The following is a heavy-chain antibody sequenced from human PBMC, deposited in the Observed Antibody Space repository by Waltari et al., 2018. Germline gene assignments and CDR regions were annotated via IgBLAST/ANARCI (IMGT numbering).Heavy chain of an antibody. J-gene: IGHJ4*02. V-gene: IGHV3-73*01. CDR2: IRSRTKGDAT. CDR3: IRPFEMGID. D-gene: IGHD7-27*01. CDR1: GLIFSDYA. Sequence: EVQLVESGGAMVQPGGSLKRPRAASGLIFSDYAMHWVRQASGKGLEWVGRIRSRTKGDATAYAESVQGRFTISRDDSKNTAYLEINSLKTDDTAVYYCIRPFEMGIDWGQGTLVTVSS.